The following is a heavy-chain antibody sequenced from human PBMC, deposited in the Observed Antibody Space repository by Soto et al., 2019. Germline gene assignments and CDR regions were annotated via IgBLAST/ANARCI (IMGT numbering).Heavy chain of an antibody. Sequence: GGSLRLSCAASGFTFSSYSMNWVRQAPGKGLEWVSHISSSSSNTYYADSVKGRFTISRDNAKNSLYLQMNSLRAEDTAVYYCASLAFDCSGGSCYSNYYYYGMDVWGQGTTVTVS. CDR1: GFTFSSYS. CDR3: ASLAFDCSGGSCYSNYYYYGMDV. J-gene: IGHJ6*02. CDR2: ISSSSSNT. V-gene: IGHV3-21*06. D-gene: IGHD2-15*01.